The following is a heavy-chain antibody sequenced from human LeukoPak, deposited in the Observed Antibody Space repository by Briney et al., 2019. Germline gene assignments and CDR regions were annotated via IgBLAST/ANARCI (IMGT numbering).Heavy chain of an antibody. CDR2: INPNSGGT. CDR1: GYTFTGYY. V-gene: IGHV1-2*02. D-gene: IGHD4-17*01. J-gene: IGHJ4*02. CDR3: ARVQHYGDFDY. Sequence: ASVKVSCKASGYTFTGYYMHWVRQAPGQELEWMGWINPNSGGTNYARKFQGRVTMTRDTSVSTAYMELSRLRSDDTAVHYCARVQHYGDFDYWGQGTLVTVSS.